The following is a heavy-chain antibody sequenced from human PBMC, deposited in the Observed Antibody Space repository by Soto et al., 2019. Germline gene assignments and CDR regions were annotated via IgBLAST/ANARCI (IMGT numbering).Heavy chain of an antibody. CDR1: GYTFTSYG. CDR3: ARDRGSSGWYSFDY. J-gene: IGHJ4*02. CDR2: ISAHNGNT. V-gene: IGHV1-18*01. Sequence: QVQLVQSGAEVKKPGASVKVACKASGYTFTSYGISWVRQAPGQGLEWMGWISAHNGNTNYAQKLQDRVTMTTDTSTSTAYMELRSMRSDDTAVYYCARDRGSSGWYSFDYWGQGTLVTVSS. D-gene: IGHD6-19*01.